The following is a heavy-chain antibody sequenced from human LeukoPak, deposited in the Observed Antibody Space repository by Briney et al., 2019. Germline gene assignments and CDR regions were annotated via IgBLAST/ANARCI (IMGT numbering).Heavy chain of an antibody. Sequence: GGSLRLSCAASGFTFSSYSMNWVRQAPGKGLEWVSSISSSSYIYYADSVKGRFTISRDNAKNSLYLQMNSLRAEDTAVYYCARDLNDYVWGSYVYWGQGTLVTVSS. CDR3: ARDLNDYVWGSYVY. V-gene: IGHV3-21*01. D-gene: IGHD3-16*01. J-gene: IGHJ4*02. CDR2: ISSSSYI. CDR1: GFTFSSYS.